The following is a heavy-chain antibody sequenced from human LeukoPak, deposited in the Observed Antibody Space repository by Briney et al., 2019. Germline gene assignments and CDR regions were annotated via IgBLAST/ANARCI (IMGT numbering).Heavy chain of an antibody. D-gene: IGHD2-15*01. CDR3: ARVPFCSGGSCYSDSWFDP. J-gene: IGHJ5*02. CDR1: GGSFSGYY. V-gene: IGHV4-59*01. Sequence: SETLSLTCAVYGGSFSGYYWSWIRQPPGKGLEWIGYIYYSGSTNYNPSLKSRVTISVDTSKNQFSLKLSSVTAADTAVYYCARVPFCSGGSCYSDSWFDPWGQGTLVTVSS. CDR2: IYYSGST.